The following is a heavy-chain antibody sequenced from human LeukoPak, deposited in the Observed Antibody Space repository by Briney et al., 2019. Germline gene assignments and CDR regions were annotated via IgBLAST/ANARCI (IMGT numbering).Heavy chain of an antibody. J-gene: IGHJ4*02. Sequence: PSETLSLTCTVSGGSISSSSYYWGWIRQPPGKGLEWIGSIYYSGSTYCNPSLKSRVTISVDTSKNQFSLKLSSVTAADTAVYYCARRRMAAADYFDYWGQGTLVTVSS. CDR1: GGSISSSSYY. CDR2: IYYSGST. CDR3: ARRRMAAADYFDY. D-gene: IGHD6-13*01. V-gene: IGHV4-39*01.